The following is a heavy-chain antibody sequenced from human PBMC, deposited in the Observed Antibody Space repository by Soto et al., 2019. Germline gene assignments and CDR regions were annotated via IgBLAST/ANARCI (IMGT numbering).Heavy chain of an antibody. CDR3: ARSKRVPSDF. V-gene: IGHV2-5*02. CDR1: GFPLSTSGVA. CDR2: IYWDDDK. D-gene: IGHD2-2*01. Sequence: QITLKESGPSLVRPTQPLTLTCTFSGFPLSTSGVAVAWIRQPPGETLECLALIYWDDDKRYKPSLKSRRTITKDTSKDQVLLAMTNIHPLDTATYFCARSKRVPSDFWGQGILVTVSS. J-gene: IGHJ4*02.